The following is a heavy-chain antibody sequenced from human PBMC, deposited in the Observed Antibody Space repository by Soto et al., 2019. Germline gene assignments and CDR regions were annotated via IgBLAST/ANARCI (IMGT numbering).Heavy chain of an antibody. CDR1: GFTFGDYG. CDR2: IRRKSYGKTT. J-gene: IGHJ2*01. D-gene: IGHD4-17*01. V-gene: IGHV3-49*05. CDR3: TRESWDYGDPKWYFDL. Sequence: EVQLVESGGGLVRPGRSLRLSCSTSGFTFGDYGMTWFRQAPGKGLEWVGLIRRKSYGKTTEYAASATDRFTISRDDSKRIAYRQMNSLKADDTAVYYCTRESWDYGDPKWYFDLWGRGTLVTVSS.